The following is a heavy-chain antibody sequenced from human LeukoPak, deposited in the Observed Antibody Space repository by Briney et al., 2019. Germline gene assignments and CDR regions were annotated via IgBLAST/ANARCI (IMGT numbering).Heavy chain of an antibody. J-gene: IGHJ4*02. CDR1: GFTFSSYE. CDR3: AKFLISAAAGPFDY. Sequence: PGGSLRLSCAASGFTFSSYEMNWVRQAPGKGLEWVSYISSSGSTIYYADSVKGRFTISRDNAKNSLYLQMNSLRAEDTVVYYCAKFLISAAAGPFDYWGQGTLVTVSS. D-gene: IGHD6-13*01. CDR2: ISSSGSTI. V-gene: IGHV3-48*03.